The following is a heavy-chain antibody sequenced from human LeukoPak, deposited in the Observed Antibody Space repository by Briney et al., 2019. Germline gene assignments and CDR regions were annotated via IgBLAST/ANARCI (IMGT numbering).Heavy chain of an antibody. CDR1: GFTFSASA. V-gene: IGHV3-73*01. J-gene: IGHJ4*02. Sequence: TGGSLRLSCAASGFTFSASAMHWVRQASGKGLEWVGRIRTKTNNFATAYAASVKGRFAVSRDDSKNTAYLQMNSLKTEDTAVYYCTRLLDYNGYYYGAFDYWGQRTLLTVSS. CDR3: TRLLDYNGYYYGAFDY. CDR2: IRTKTNNFAT. D-gene: IGHD3-22*01.